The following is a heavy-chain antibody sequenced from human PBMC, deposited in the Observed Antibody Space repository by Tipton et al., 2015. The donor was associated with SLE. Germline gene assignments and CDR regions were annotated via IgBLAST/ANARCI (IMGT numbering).Heavy chain of an antibody. D-gene: IGHD2-2*01. CDR2: INPTVST. J-gene: IGHJ6*03. Sequence: TLSLTCAVYGGSFNNYYWTWIRQLPGKGLEWIGEINPTVSTNYSPSLKSRITMSADTTKNQLSLNLSSVTAADTAVYYCARDRRRRAHQVLRSSYYHYLDVWGKGTTVTVSS. CDR3: ARDRRRRAHQVLRSSYYHYLDV. V-gene: IGHV4-34*10. CDR1: GGSFNNYY.